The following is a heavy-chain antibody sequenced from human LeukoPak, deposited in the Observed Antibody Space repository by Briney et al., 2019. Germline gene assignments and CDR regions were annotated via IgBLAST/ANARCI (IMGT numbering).Heavy chain of an antibody. CDR2: MNPNSGNT. CDR1: GYTFTSYD. V-gene: IGHV1-8*01. D-gene: IGHD2-2*01. Sequence: ASVKVSCKASGYTFTSYDINWVRQAPGQGLEWMGWMNPNSGNTDYAQKFQGRVTMTRNTSISTAYMELSSLRSEDTAVYYCALVVPAASDAFDIWGQGTMVTVSS. J-gene: IGHJ3*02. CDR3: ALVVPAASDAFDI.